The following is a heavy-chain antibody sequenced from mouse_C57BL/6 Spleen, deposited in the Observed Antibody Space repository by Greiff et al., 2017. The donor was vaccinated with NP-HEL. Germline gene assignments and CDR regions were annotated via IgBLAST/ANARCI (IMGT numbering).Heavy chain of an antibody. D-gene: IGHD1-1*01. Sequence: DVKLVESGGGLVQPGGSMKLSCVASGFTFSNYWMNWVRQSPEKGLEWVAQIRLKSDNYATHYAESVKGRFTISRDDSKSSVYLQMNNLRAEDTGIYYCTPSYYGSRGFAYWGQGTLVTVSA. CDR3: TPSYYGSRGFAY. CDR1: GFTFSNYW. J-gene: IGHJ3*01. V-gene: IGHV6-3*01. CDR2: IRLKSDNYAT.